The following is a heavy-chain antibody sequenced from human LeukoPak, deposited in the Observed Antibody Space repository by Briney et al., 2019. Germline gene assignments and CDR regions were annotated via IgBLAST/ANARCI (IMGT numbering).Heavy chain of an antibody. CDR2: IYPGDSDT. V-gene: IGHV5-51*01. CDR1: GYSFTSYW. Sequence: RGESLKISCKGSGYSFTSYWIGWVRQMPGKGLEWMGIIYPGDSDTRYSPSFQGQVTISADKSISTAYLQWSSLKASDTAMYYCARGPQYYYGSGSYYNSYYYYYMDVWGKGTTVTVSS. D-gene: IGHD3-10*01. J-gene: IGHJ6*03. CDR3: ARGPQYYYGSGSYYNSYYYYYMDV.